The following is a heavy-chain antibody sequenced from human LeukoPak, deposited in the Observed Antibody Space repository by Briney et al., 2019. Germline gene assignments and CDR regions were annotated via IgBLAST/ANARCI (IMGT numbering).Heavy chain of an antibody. CDR1: GFTFSGSA. D-gene: IGHD6-13*01. J-gene: IGHJ4*02. CDR2: IRSKANSYAT. V-gene: IGHV3-73*01. Sequence: PGGSLRLSCAASGFTFSGSAMHWVRQASGKGLEWVGRIRSKANSYATAYAASVKGRFTISRDDSKNTAYLQMNSLKTEDTAVYYCTRLGMSAAGNADYWGQGTLVTVSS. CDR3: TRLGMSAAGNADY.